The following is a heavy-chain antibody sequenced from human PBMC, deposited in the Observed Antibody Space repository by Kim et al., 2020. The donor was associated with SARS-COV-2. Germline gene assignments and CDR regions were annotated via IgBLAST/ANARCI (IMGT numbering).Heavy chain of an antibody. CDR2: IYYSGST. CDR1: GGSISSYY. J-gene: IGHJ3*02. Sequence: SETLSLTCTVSGGSISSYYWSWIRQPPGKGLEWIGYIYYSGSTNYNPSLKSRVTISVDTSKNQFSLKLSSVTAADTAGYYCARAERGPHAFDIWGQGTMVTVSS. CDR3: ARAERGPHAFDI. V-gene: IGHV4-59*13.